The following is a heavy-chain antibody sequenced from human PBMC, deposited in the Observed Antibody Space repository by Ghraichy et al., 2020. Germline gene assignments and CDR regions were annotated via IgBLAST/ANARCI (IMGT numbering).Heavy chain of an antibody. CDR2: INHSGST. CDR3: ARESGIAVAGTHDY. Sequence: SETLSLTCAVYGGSFSGYYWSWIRQPPGKGLEWIGEINHSGSTNYNPSLKSRVTISVDTSKNQFSLKLSSVTAADTAVYYCARESGIAVAGTHDYWGQGTLVTVSS. D-gene: IGHD6-19*01. V-gene: IGHV4-34*01. CDR1: GGSFSGYY. J-gene: IGHJ4*02.